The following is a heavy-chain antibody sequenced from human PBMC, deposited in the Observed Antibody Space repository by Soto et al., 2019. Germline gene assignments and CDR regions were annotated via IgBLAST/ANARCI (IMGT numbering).Heavy chain of an antibody. CDR1: GGSIRSSSYR. Sequence: PSETLSLTCTVSGGSIRSSSYRWGWIRQSPGKGLEWIGSIYHSGSSNYNPSLKSRVTMSLDKSKDQFSLRLSSVTAADTAVYYCARGSYYYDSSGYYHYWGQRTLVTVSS. J-gene: IGHJ4*02. CDR2: IYHSGSS. V-gene: IGHV4-39*07. CDR3: ARGSYYYDSSGYYHY. D-gene: IGHD3-22*01.